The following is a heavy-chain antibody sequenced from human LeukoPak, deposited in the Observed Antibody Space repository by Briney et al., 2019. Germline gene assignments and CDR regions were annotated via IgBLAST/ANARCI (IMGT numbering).Heavy chain of an antibody. CDR2: INPSGGST. D-gene: IGHD2-21*02. V-gene: IGHV1-46*01. J-gene: IGHJ4*02. CDR3: ARAVFGGDSWYYFDY. CDR1: GYTFTSYY. Sequence: GASVKVSCKASGYTFTSYYMHWVRQAPGQGLEWMGIINPSGGSTSYAQKFQGRVTMTRDTSTSTVYMELSSLRSEDTAVYYCARAVFGGDSWYYFDYWGREPWSPSPQ.